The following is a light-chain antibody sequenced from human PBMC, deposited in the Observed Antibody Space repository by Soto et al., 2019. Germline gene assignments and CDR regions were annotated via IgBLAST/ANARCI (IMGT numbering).Light chain of an antibody. CDR1: QSVFTKH. CDR2: GTS. V-gene: IGKV3-20*01. J-gene: IGKJ2*01. CDR3: QHYGASPPDT. Sequence: EIVLTQFPGTLSLSPGEGATLSCRASQSVFTKHVAWYQQKPGQAPSLLIYGTSNRAAGVPDRFSATGSGTDFSLTISRLQPEDSAVYYCQHYGASPPDTFGQGSKLEIK.